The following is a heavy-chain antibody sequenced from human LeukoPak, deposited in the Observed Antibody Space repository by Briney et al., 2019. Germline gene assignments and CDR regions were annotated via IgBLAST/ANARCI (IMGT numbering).Heavy chain of an antibody. J-gene: IGHJ4*02. CDR2: KSYDGSNK. D-gene: IGHD5-24*01. CDR1: GFTFSSYG. V-gene: IGHV3-30*18. Sequence: GGSLRLSCAASGFTFSSYGMHWVRQAPGKGLEWVAVKSYDGSNKYYADSVKGRFTISRDNSKNTLYPQMNSLRAEDTAVYYCAKPMKVEMATASIDYWGQGTLVTVSS. CDR3: AKPMKVEMATASIDY.